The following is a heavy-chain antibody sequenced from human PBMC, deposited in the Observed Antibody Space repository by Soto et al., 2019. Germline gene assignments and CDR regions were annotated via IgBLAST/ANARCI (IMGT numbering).Heavy chain of an antibody. CDR1: GGNFSSNG. V-gene: IGHV1-69*01. D-gene: IGHD4-4*01. J-gene: IGHJ5*02. Sequence: QVQLVQSGAEVKKPGSSVKVSCKAPGGNFSSNGIRWVRQAPGQGLGFMGGIIPTFGTTNYAHKFRGRVTITAAESTGTAYMELSSLRSDDTAVYYCAGASDSTWYNWLDPWGQGTLVTVSS. CDR3: AGASDSTWYNWLDP. CDR2: IIPTFGTT.